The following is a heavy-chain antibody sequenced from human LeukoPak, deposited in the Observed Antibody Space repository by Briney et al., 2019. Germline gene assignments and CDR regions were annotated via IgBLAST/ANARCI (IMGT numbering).Heavy chain of an antibody. Sequence: GGSLRLSCAASGFTFSNYDMNWVRQAPGKGLEWVAFIGYDGDNKYYADSVKGRFTVSRDNNRSTLYLQMSSLRPEDTAFYYCAKRYYDSGSYYELDYWGQGTLVTVSS. D-gene: IGHD3-10*01. J-gene: IGHJ4*02. CDR1: GFTFSNYD. CDR3: AKRYYDSGSYYELDY. CDR2: IGYDGDNK. V-gene: IGHV3-30*02.